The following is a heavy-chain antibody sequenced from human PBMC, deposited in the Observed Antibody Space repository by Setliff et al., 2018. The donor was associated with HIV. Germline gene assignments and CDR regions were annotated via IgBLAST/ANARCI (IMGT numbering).Heavy chain of an antibody. CDR2: INPHTGVT. V-gene: IGHV1-2*02. D-gene: IGHD3-3*01. CDR1: GYIFIRYY. J-gene: IGHJ6*02. Sequence: ASVKVSCKTSGYIFIRYYIFWVRQAPGQGLEWMGNINPHTGVTKYAEKFQGRVTMTRDTSINTIYMELSRLRSDDTAVYYSARDLRDGFEEWFSTLDDGMDVWGQGTTVTVSS. CDR3: ARDLRDGFEEWFSTLDDGMDV.